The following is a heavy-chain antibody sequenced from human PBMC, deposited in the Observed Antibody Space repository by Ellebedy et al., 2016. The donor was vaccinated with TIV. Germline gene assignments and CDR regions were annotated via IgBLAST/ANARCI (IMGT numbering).Heavy chain of an antibody. CDR3: ARDRVGVWGSYRPFDAFDI. J-gene: IGHJ3*02. D-gene: IGHD3-16*02. Sequence: GESLKISXAASGFTFSSYAMHWVRQAPGKGLEWVAVISYDGSNKYYADSVEGRFTISRDNSKNTLYLQMNSLRAEDTAVYYCARDRVGVWGSYRPFDAFDIWGQGTMVTVSS. CDR2: ISYDGSNK. V-gene: IGHV3-30-3*01. CDR1: GFTFSSYA.